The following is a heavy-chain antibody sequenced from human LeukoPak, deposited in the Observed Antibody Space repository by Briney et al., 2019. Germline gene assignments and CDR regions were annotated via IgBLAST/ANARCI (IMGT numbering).Heavy chain of an antibody. CDR1: GYTFISYA. J-gene: IGHJ5*02. Sequence: ASVKVSCKASGYTFISYAMHWVRQAPGQRLEWMGWINAGNGNTKYSQKFQGRVSITMDRSASTAHMELNSLRSEDTAVYYCVRGGGWPWGQGTLVIVSS. D-gene: IGHD6-19*01. V-gene: IGHV1-3*01. CDR3: VRGGGWP. CDR2: INAGNGNT.